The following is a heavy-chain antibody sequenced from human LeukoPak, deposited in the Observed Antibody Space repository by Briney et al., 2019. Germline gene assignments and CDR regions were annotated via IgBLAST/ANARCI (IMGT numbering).Heavy chain of an antibody. Sequence: ASVKVSCKASGYTFTGYYMHWVRQAPGQGLEWMGRINTNSGGTNYAQTFQGRVTMTRDTSISKAYMELSRLRSDDTAVYYCARLSTIVVVINEWNAFDIWGQGTMGTVSS. V-gene: IGHV1-2*06. D-gene: IGHD3-22*01. CDR3: ARLSTIVVVINEWNAFDI. J-gene: IGHJ3*02. CDR1: GYTFTGYY. CDR2: INTNSGGT.